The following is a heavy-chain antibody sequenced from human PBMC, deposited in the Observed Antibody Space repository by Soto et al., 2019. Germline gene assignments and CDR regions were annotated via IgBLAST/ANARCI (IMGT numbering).Heavy chain of an antibody. Sequence: GGSLSLSCAASGFTFSSYGMHWVRQAPGKGLEWVAVISYDGSNKYYADCVKGRFTISRDNSKNTLYLQMNSLRAEDTAVYYCAKVGHSPTIAAAGHEGGYDYGMDVWGQGTTVTVSS. CDR1: GFTFSSYG. CDR2: ISYDGSNK. CDR3: AKVGHSPTIAAAGHEGGYDYGMDV. D-gene: IGHD6-13*01. V-gene: IGHV3-30*18. J-gene: IGHJ6*02.